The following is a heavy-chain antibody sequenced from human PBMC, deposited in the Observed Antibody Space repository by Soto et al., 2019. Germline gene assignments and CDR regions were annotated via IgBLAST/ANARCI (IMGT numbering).Heavy chain of an antibody. CDR2: INHSGST. CDR1: GGSFSGYY. CDR3: ARLRRLVRGYYYYGMDV. Sequence: KTSETLSLTCAVCGGSFSGYYWSWIRQPPGKGLEWIGEINHSGSTNYNPSLKSRVTISVDTSKNQFSLKLSSVTAADTAVYYCARLRRLVRGYYYYGMDVWGQGTTVTVSS. J-gene: IGHJ6*02. D-gene: IGHD6-19*01. V-gene: IGHV4-34*01.